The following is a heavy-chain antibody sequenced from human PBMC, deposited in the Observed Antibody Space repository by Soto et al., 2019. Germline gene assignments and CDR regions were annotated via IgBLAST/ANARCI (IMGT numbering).Heavy chain of an antibody. D-gene: IGHD3-9*01. CDR3: ARGGQLRYLDWLLDY. Sequence: GASVKVSCKASGYTFSNYGISWVRQAPGQGLEWMGWISAYNGNTNYALKFQGRVSMTRDTTTSTVYMELSSLRSEDTAVYYCARGGQLRYLDWLLDYWGQGTLVTVSS. V-gene: IGHV1-18*01. J-gene: IGHJ4*02. CDR1: GYTFSNYG. CDR2: ISAYNGNT.